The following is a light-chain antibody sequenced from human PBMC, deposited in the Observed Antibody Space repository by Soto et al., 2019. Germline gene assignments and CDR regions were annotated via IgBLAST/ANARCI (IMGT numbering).Light chain of an antibody. CDR1: SSDVGNYKF. J-gene: IGLJ3*02. V-gene: IGLV2-23*01. CDR2: EDS. CDR3: CSNAGTRTV. Sequence: QSVLTQPASVSGSPGQSITISCTGISSDVGNYKFVSWYQQHPGKAPKLMIYEDSRPSGVSNRFSGSKSGNTASLTISGLQAEDEGDYYCCSNAGTRTVFGGGTKLTVL.